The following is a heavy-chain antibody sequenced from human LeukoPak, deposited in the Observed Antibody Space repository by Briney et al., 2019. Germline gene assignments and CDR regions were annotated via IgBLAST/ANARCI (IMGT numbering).Heavy chain of an antibody. V-gene: IGHV3-15*01. CDR1: GFTFSNAW. Sequence: PGGSLRLSCAASGFTFSNAWMSWVRQAPGRGLEWVGRIKSKTDGGTTDYAAPVKGRFTISRDDSKNTLYLQMNSLKTEDTAVYYCTTDLIVGARFDYRGQGTLVTVSS. CDR2: IKSKTDGGTT. D-gene: IGHD1-26*01. J-gene: IGHJ4*02. CDR3: TTDLIVGARFDY.